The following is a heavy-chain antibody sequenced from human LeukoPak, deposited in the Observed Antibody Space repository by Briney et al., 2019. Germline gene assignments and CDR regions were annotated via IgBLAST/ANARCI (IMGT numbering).Heavy chain of an antibody. CDR2: IYSGGST. J-gene: IGHJ1*01. Sequence: QSGGSLRLSCAASGFTVSSNYMSWVRQAPGKGLEWVSVIYSGGSTYYADSVKGRFTISRDNSKSTLYLQMNSLRAEDTAVYYYARDLPYYYDGAPRPPYFQHWGQGTLVTVSS. CDR3: ARDLPYYYDGAPRPPYFQH. V-gene: IGHV3-53*01. D-gene: IGHD3-22*01. CDR1: GFTVSSNY.